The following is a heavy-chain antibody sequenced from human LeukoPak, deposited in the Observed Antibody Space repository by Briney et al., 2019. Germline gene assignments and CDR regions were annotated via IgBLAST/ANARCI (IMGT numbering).Heavy chain of an antibody. Sequence: GGSLRLSCAVSGFTFRSYAMNWVRQAPGKGLEWVSAIGISDDTYYADSVKGRFTISRHDSKNMLYLQMNSLRAEDTALYYCAKSLLTSTFYFDFWGPGTLVTVSS. V-gene: IGHV3-23*01. D-gene: IGHD2/OR15-2a*01. CDR3: AKSLLTSTFYFDF. CDR2: IGISDDT. CDR1: GFTFRSYA. J-gene: IGHJ4*02.